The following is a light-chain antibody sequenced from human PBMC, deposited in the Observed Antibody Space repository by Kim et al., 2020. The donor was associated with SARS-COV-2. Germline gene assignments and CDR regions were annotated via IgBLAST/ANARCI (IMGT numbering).Light chain of an antibody. Sequence: EIVLTQSPGTLSLSPGQRATLSCRASQSVSSSSLAWYQQKPGQAPRLLIYGASSRATGIPDRFRGSGSGTDFTLTISRLEPEDFAVYYCQQYSSSPLTFGGGTKVDIK. J-gene: IGKJ4*01. V-gene: IGKV3-20*01. CDR1: QSVSSSS. CDR2: GAS. CDR3: QQYSSSPLT.